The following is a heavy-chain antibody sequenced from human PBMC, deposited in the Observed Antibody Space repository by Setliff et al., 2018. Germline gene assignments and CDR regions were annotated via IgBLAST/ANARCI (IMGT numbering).Heavy chain of an antibody. CDR3: VRGLDCPTIPSCYGGQAEFDS. CDR2: IYASGST. V-gene: IGHV4-61*02. J-gene: IGHJ4*02. Sequence: PSETLSLTCTVSGGSISSGSHYWSWIRQPAGKGLEWIGRIYASGSTNYNPSLKSRATISIDKSENRFSLRLSSVTAADTAVYYCVRGLDCPTIPSCYGGQAEFDSWGQGTLVTSPQ. CDR1: GGSISSGSHY. D-gene: IGHD2-2*01.